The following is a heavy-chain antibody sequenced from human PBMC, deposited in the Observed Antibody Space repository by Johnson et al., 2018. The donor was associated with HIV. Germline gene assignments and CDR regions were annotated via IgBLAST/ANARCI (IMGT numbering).Heavy chain of an antibody. CDR3: TTGTI. CDR2: IRYDGSNK. D-gene: IGHD3-9*01. Sequence: QVQLVESGGGLVQPGRSLRLSCTASGFTFGDYAMHWVRQAPGKGLEWVAFIRYDGSNKYYADSVKGRFTISRDNSKNTLYLQMNSLKTEDTAVYYCTTGTIWGQGTMVTVSS. CDR1: GFTFGDYA. V-gene: IGHV3-30*02. J-gene: IGHJ3*01.